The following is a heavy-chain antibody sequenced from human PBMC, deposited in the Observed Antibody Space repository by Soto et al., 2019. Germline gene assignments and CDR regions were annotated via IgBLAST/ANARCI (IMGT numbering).Heavy chain of an antibody. V-gene: IGHV1-2*02. D-gene: IGHD1-26*01. CDR1: GYTFTGHY. J-gene: IGHJ4*02. Sequence: ASGEVWCEASGYTFTGHYINWVRQAPEQGPEWMGEIGPESGATRYAQKFQGRVTMTRDTSITTVYMELKNLSPDDTAVYYCGRGRSGQIVVFYWGQGTPVIVSP. CDR2: IGPESGAT. CDR3: GRGRSGQIVVFY.